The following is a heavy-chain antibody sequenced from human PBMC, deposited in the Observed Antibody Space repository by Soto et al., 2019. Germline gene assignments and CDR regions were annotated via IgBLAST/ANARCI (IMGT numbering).Heavy chain of an antibody. V-gene: IGHV4-30-4*01. CDR3: ARETCYGCWSVLGNWFEP. J-gene: IGHJ5*02. CDR1: GGSISSGDYY. CDR2: IYYSGST. Sequence: PSETLSLTCTVSGGSISSGDYYWSWIRQPPGKGLEWIGYIYYSGSTYYNPSLKSRVTISVDTSKNQFSLKLSSVTAADTAVYYCARETCYGCWSVLGNWFEPWGQGTLVTVSS. D-gene: IGHD3-3*01.